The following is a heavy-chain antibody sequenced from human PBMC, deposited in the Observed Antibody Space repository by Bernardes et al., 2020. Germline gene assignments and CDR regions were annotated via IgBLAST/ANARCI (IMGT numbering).Heavy chain of an antibody. J-gene: IGHJ4*02. D-gene: IGHD3-10*01. CDR3: ARRKGPLYGSGRAFDY. Sequence: LSLTCAVYGGSFSGYYWSWIRQPPGKGLEWIGEINHSGSANYNPSLKSRVTISVDTSKNQFSLKLSSVTAADTAVYYCARRKGPLYGSGRAFDYWGQGTLVTVSS. CDR1: GGSFSGYY. CDR2: INHSGSA. V-gene: IGHV4-34*01.